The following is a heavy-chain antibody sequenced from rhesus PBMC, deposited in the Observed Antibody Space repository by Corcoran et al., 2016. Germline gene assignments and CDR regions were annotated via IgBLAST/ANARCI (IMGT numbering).Heavy chain of an antibody. CDR3: ASRSWNNDAFDF. J-gene: IGHJ3*01. V-gene: IGHV4-76*01. CDR2: IYGSSGRT. CDR1: GGSISGGYD. Sequence: QVQLQESGPGLVKPSETLSLTCAVSGGSISGGYDWSWIRQPPGKGLEWIGYIYGSSGRTPYTPSLKNRVTISKHPSKTHFSLKLSSVTAADTAVYYCASRSWNNDAFDFWGQGLRVTVSS. D-gene: IGHD1-20*01.